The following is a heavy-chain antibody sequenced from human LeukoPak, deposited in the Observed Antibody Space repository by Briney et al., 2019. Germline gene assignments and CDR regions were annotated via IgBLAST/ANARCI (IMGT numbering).Heavy chain of an antibody. CDR3: ARLNLIGSSPVHHYDF. Sequence: PSETLSPTCTVSGGSISGYYWSWIRQSPGKGLEYIAYIHYTGSTDYNPSLKSRVTISVDTSKNQFSLKLSFVTAADTAVYYCARLNLIGSSPVHHYDFWGQGTLVTVSS. CDR2: IHYTGST. J-gene: IGHJ4*02. CDR1: GGSISGYY. D-gene: IGHD6-13*01. V-gene: IGHV4-59*08.